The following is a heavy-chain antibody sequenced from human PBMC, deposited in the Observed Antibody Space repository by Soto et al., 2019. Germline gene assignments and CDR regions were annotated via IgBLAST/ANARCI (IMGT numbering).Heavy chain of an antibody. V-gene: IGHV6-1*01. Sequence: QVQLQQSGPGLVKPSQTLSLTCTISGDSVSSNSAAWNWIRQSPSRGLEWLGRTYYRSKWYNDYAVSVKSRITINPDTSKNQFSLQLNSVTPEDTAVYYCARTPHPYYGSGSYIPDYYYMDVWGKGTTVTVSS. D-gene: IGHD3-10*01. CDR1: GDSVSSNSAA. J-gene: IGHJ6*03. CDR2: TYYRSKWYN. CDR3: ARTPHPYYGSGSYIPDYYYMDV.